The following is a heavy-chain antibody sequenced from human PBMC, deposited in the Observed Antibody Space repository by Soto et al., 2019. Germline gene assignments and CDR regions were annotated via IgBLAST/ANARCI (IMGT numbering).Heavy chain of an antibody. CDR1: GGSISSYY. CDR2: IYYSGST. V-gene: IGHV4-59*01. D-gene: IGHD5-12*01. CDR3: ARDYSGYAEEDYYYYYGMDV. J-gene: IGHJ6*02. Sequence: TSETLSLTCTVSGGSISSYYWSWIRQPPGKGLEWIGYIYYSGSTNYNPSLKSRVTISVDTSKNQFSLKLSSVTAADTAVYYCARDYSGYAEEDYYYYYGMDVWGQGTTVTVS.